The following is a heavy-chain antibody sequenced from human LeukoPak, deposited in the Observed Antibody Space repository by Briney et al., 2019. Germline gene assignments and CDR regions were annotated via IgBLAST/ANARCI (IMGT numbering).Heavy chain of an antibody. Sequence: GASVKVFCKASGYTFTGYYMHWVRQAPGQGLEWMGWINPNSGGTNYAQKFQGRVTMTRDTSISTAYMELSRLRSDDTAVYYCAGDRDYGDYVYVFDYWGQGTLVTVSS. V-gene: IGHV1-2*02. CDR2: INPNSGGT. CDR3: AGDRDYGDYVYVFDY. CDR1: GYTFTGYY. J-gene: IGHJ4*02. D-gene: IGHD4-17*01.